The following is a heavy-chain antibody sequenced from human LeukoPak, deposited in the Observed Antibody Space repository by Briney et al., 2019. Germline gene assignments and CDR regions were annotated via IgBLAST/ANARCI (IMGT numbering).Heavy chain of an antibody. CDR1: GYTFTGYY. J-gene: IGHJ4*02. Sequence: ASVKVSCKASGYTFTGYYIHWVRQAPGQGLEWMGRINPNSGGTNYAQQSQGRVTMTRDKSISTAYMELSRLRSDDTAVYYCARVKGGYDSRNDYWGQGTLVTVSS. V-gene: IGHV1-2*06. CDR3: ARVKGGYDSRNDY. D-gene: IGHD3-22*01. CDR2: INPNSGGT.